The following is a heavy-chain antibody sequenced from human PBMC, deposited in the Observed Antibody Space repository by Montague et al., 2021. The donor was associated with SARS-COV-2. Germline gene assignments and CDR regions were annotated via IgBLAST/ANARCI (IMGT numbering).Heavy chain of an antibody. J-gene: IGHJ4*02. D-gene: IGHD4-17*01. V-gene: IGHV3-23*01. CDR3: AKEDDFGYFDY. Sequence: SLRLSCAASGFTFHIYAMTWVRQAPGKGLEWVSAINNNADSTYYADSVKGRFTISRDNSKSTLYLQMNSPRAEDTAVYYCAKEDDFGYFDYWGQGTLVTVSS. CDR1: GFTFHIYA. CDR2: INNNADST.